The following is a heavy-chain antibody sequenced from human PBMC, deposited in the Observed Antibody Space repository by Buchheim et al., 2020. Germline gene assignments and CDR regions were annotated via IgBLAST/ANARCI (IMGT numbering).Heavy chain of an antibody. V-gene: IGHV4-61*01. Sequence: QVQLQESGPGLVKPSETLSLTCTVSGGSVSSGSYYWSWIRQPPGKGLEWIGYIYYSGSTNYNPSLKSRVTISVDTSKNQFSLKLSSVTAADTAVYYCAKLRDYYDSSGYYSHYFDYWGQGTL. J-gene: IGHJ4*02. CDR2: IYYSGST. D-gene: IGHD3-22*01. CDR3: AKLRDYYDSSGYYSHYFDY. CDR1: GGSVSSGSYY.